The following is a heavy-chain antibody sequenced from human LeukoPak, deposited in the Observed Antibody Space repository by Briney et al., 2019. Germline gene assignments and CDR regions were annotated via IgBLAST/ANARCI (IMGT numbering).Heavy chain of an antibody. V-gene: IGHV4-39*07. J-gene: IGHJ5*02. CDR1: GASISNSDFY. CDR3: ARVNDCSGSSCFSRWFDP. Sequence: SETLSLTCTVSGASISNSDFYWGWIRQPPGKGLEWIGTLYYGGSPMYNASLTSRVSMSVETSKNQFSLRPSSVTAADTAVYYCARVNDCSGSSCFSRWFDPWGQGTLITVSS. CDR2: LYYGGSP. D-gene: IGHD2-15*01.